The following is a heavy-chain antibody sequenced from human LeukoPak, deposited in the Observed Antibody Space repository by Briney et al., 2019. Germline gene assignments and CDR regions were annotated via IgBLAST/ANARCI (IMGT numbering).Heavy chain of an antibody. CDR3: ARTMWPSYYYYYMDV. CDR1: GFTFSSYW. CDR2: IKQDGSEK. D-gene: IGHD2-21*01. V-gene: IGHV3-7*01. Sequence: GGSLRLSCAASGFTFSSYWMSWVRQAPGKGLEWVANIKQDGSEKYYVDSVKGRFTISRDNAKNSLYLQMNSLRAEDTAVYYCARTMWPSYYYYYMDVWGKGTTVTVSS. J-gene: IGHJ6*03.